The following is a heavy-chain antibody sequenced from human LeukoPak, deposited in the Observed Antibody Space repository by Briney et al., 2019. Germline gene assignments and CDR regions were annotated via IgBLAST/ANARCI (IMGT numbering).Heavy chain of an antibody. CDR2: ISSSGSTI. D-gene: IGHD6-13*01. CDR3: ARVNAAAGTFVY. CDR1: GFTFSSYE. J-gene: IGHJ4*02. Sequence: GGSLRLSCAASGFTFSSYEMNWVRQAPGKGLEWVSYISSSGSTIYYADSVKGRFTISRDNAKNSLYLQMNSLRAEDTAVYYCARVNAAAGTFVYWGQGTLATVSS. V-gene: IGHV3-48*03.